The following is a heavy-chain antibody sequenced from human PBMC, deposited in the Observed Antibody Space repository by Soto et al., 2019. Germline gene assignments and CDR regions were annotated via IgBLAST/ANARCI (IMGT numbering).Heavy chain of an antibody. D-gene: IGHD3-10*01. Sequence: QVQLVQSGAEVKKPGASVKVSCKASGYTFTSYGISWVRQAPGQGLEWMGWISTYNGNTKYAQKLQGRVTMTTDTAASTAYMELRSVRSDDTAVFYCAREMVRGVGSDYWGQGTLVTVSS. V-gene: IGHV1-18*01. J-gene: IGHJ4*02. CDR2: ISTYNGNT. CDR1: GYTFTSYG. CDR3: AREMVRGVGSDY.